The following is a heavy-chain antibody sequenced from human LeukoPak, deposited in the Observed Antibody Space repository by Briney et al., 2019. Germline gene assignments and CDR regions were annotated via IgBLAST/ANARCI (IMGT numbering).Heavy chain of an antibody. J-gene: IGHJ4*02. CDR1: GFSFNNYW. CDR3: ARGMIRGVMDDY. CDR2: INQAGSDK. V-gene: IGHV3-7*05. D-gene: IGHD3-10*01. Sequence: GGSLRLSCAASGFSFNNYWMSWVRQAPGKGLEWVANINQAGSDKYYLDSVKGRFTISRDNAKNSLYLQMNSLRAEDTAVYYCARGMIRGVMDDYWGQGTRVTVSS.